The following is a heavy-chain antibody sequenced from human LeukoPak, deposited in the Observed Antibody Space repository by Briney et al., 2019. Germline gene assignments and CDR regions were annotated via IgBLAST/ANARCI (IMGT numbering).Heavy chain of an antibody. CDR3: ARVLLQGFDP. D-gene: IGHD1-26*01. Sequence: ASVKVSCKASGYTISDYFMHWVRQAPGQGLEWMGWMNPNSGNTGYAQKFQGRVTMTRNTSISTAYMELSSLRSEDTAVYYCARVLLQGFDPWGQGTLVTVSS. V-gene: IGHV1-8*02. CDR2: MNPNSGNT. J-gene: IGHJ5*02. CDR1: GYTISDYF.